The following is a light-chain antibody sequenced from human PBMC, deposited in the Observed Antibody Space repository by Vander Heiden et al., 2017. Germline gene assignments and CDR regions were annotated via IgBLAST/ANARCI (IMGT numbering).Light chain of an antibody. CDR1: QGISSY. CDR3: QQYYSYPWT. V-gene: IGKV1-8*01. Sequence: AIRITQSPSSFSASTGDRVTITCRASQGISSYLAWYQQKPGKAPKLLIYAASTLQSGVPSRFSGSRSGTDFTLTISCLQSEDFATYYCQQYYSYPWTFGQGTKVEIK. CDR2: AAS. J-gene: IGKJ1*01.